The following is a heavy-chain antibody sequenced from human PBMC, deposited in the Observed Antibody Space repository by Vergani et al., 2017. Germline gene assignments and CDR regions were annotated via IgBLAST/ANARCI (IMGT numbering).Heavy chain of an antibody. Sequence: QVQLVQSGAEVKKPGASVKVSCKASGYTFTGYYMHWVRQAPGQGLEWMGWINPNSGGTNYAQKFQGRVTMTRDTSISTAYMELSRLRSDDTAVYYCARALRSSPSLKNYYYYYMDVWGKGTTVTVSS. V-gene: IGHV1-2*02. J-gene: IGHJ6*03. D-gene: IGHD2-2*01. CDR1: GYTFTGYY. CDR2: INPNSGGT. CDR3: ARALRSSPSLKNYYYYYMDV.